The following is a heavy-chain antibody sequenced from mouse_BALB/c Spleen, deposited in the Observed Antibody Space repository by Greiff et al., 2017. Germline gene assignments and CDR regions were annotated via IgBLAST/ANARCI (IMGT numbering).Heavy chain of an antibody. CDR2: ISSGSSTI. D-gene: IGHD2-4*01. CDR1: GFTFSSFG. J-gene: IGHJ2*01. CDR3: ARTHYDYVDY. Sequence: EVMLVESGGGLVQPGGSRKLSCAASGFTFSSFGMHWVRQAPEKGLEWVAYISSGSSTIYYADTVKGRFTISRDNPKNTLFLQMTSLRSEDTAMYYCARTHYDYVDYWGQGTTLTVSS. V-gene: IGHV5-17*02.